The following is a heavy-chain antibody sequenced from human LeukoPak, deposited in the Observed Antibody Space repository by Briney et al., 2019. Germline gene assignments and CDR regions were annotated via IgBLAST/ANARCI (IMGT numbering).Heavy chain of an antibody. J-gene: IGHJ4*02. CDR2: LYYRGNT. Sequence: SETLSLTCTVSGGSISSYYWSWSRQPPGKGLEWIGTLYYRGNTNYNPSLKSRATISLDTSKNQFSLKLSSVTAADTAVYYCARGSSPFDYWGQGTLVTVSS. CDR1: GGSISSYY. D-gene: IGHD2-2*01. CDR3: ARGSSPFDY. V-gene: IGHV4-59*08.